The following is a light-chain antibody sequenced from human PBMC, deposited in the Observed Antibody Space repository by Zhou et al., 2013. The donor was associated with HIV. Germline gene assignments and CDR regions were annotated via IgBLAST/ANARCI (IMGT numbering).Light chain of an antibody. CDR1: QTIDSS. V-gene: IGKV3-15*01. CDR2: LAS. Sequence: EVVMTQSPATLSASPGESVTLSCRASQTIDSSLAWYHQHPGQAPRLLIFLASTRPSGVPDRVRGQVGLGQEFTLSITNVRSEDVGVYYCQQYKXWPLTFGQGTRL. J-gene: IGKJ5*01. CDR3: QQYKXWPLT.